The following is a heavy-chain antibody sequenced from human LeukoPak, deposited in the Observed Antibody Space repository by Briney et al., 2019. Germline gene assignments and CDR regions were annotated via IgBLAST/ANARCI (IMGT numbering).Heavy chain of an antibody. D-gene: IGHD6-13*01. CDR3: ARGGYSSSWTVDV. Sequence: GGSLRLSCTASGFTVGSNYMSWARQAPGKGLEWVSVIYSGGSTYYADSVKGRFTISRDNSKNTLYLQMNSLRAEDTAVYYCARGGYSSSWTVDVWGQGTTVTVSS. V-gene: IGHV3-66*01. CDR2: IYSGGST. J-gene: IGHJ6*02. CDR1: GFTVGSNY.